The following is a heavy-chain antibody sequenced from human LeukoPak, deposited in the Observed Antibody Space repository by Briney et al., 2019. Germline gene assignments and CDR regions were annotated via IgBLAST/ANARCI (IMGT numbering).Heavy chain of an antibody. J-gene: IGHJ6*03. CDR3: ARGFYGSGSRPPYYYYYYMDV. Sequence: ASVKVSCKASGGTFSSYAIGWVRQAPGQGLEWMGGIIPIFGTANYAQKFQGRVTITADESTSTAYMELSSLRSEDTAVYYCARGFYGSGSRPPYYYYYYMDVWGKGTTVTISS. CDR1: GGTFSSYA. CDR2: IIPIFGTA. D-gene: IGHD3-10*01. V-gene: IGHV1-69*13.